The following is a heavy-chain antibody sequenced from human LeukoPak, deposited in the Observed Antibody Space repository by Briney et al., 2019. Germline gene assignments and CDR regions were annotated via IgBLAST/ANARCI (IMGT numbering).Heavy chain of an antibody. CDR3: ARDFD. CDR1: GFTFSNNW. CDR2: IKPEGSDK. J-gene: IGHJ4*02. Sequence: GGSLRLSRAASGFTFSNNWMSWVRQAPGKGLEWVANIKPEGSDKYYVDSVKGRFTISRDNAKNPLYLEMNSLRAEDTAVYYCARDFDWGQGTLVTVSS. V-gene: IGHV3-7*04.